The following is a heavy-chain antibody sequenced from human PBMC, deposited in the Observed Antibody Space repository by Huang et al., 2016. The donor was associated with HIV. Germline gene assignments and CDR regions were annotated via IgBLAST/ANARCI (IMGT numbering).Heavy chain of an antibody. CDR2: IYSDGTT. D-gene: IGHD4-17*01. CDR1: GFTVSSNY. J-gene: IGHJ3*02. V-gene: IGHV3-53*01. CDR3: ARGHDYGAFDI. Sequence: EVQLVESGGGLIQPGGSLRLSCAASGFTVSSNYMNWVRQAPGKGLEWVSVIYSDGTTFYADSVKGRFTISRDNSKNTLYLQMNSLRAEDTAVYYCARGHDYGAFDIWGQGTMVTVSS.